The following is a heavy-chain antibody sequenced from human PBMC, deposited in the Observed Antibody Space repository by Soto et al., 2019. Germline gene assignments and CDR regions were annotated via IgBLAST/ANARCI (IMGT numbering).Heavy chain of an antibody. CDR1: GYTFITYY. CDR2: INPSGGST. J-gene: IGHJ2*01. V-gene: IGHV1-46*01. D-gene: IGHD3-22*01. Sequence: GASVKVSCKASGYTFITYYMHWVRQAPGQGLEWMGIINPSGGSTSYAQKFQGRVTMTRDTSTNTVYMEVRSLRSEDTAVYYCARDNYYESSGSKGWYFDLWGRGTLVTVSS. CDR3: ARDNYYESSGSKGWYFDL.